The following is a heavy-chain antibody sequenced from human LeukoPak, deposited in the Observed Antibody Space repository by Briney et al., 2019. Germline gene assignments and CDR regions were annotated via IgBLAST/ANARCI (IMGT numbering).Heavy chain of an antibody. Sequence: HPSETLSLTCIVSGGSISSGRYYWNWIRQPAGKGLEWIGHIYTSGSTNYNPSLKSRVTISVDTSKNQFSLKLNSVTAADTAVYYCARSGAYYNNWFDPWGQGTLVTVSS. D-gene: IGHD3-10*01. CDR2: IYTSGST. J-gene: IGHJ5*02. V-gene: IGHV4-61*09. CDR1: GGSISSGRYY. CDR3: ARSGAYYNNWFDP.